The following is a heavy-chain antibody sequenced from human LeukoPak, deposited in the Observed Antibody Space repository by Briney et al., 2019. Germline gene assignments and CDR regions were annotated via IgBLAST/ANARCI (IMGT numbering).Heavy chain of an antibody. CDR1: GFTFSSYA. J-gene: IGHJ4*02. CDR2: ISGSGGST. D-gene: IGHD6-13*01. CDR3: AKDRRYSSSWFSY. Sequence: GGSLRLFCAASGFTFSSYAMSWVRRAPGKGLEWVSAISGSGGSTYYADSVKGRFTISRDNSKNTLYLQMNSLRAEDTAVYYCAKDRRYSSSWFSYWGQGTLVTVSS. V-gene: IGHV3-23*01.